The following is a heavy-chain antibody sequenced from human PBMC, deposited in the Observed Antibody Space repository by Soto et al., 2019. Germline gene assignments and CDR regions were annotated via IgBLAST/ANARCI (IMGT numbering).Heavy chain of an antibody. CDR3: ARWVSGSPDN. CDR1: GFTLSDHY. V-gene: IGHV3-72*01. Sequence: EVQLVESGGGLVQPGGSLRLSCAASGFTLSDHYMDWVRQAPGKGLEWVGRTKNKANRYTTEYAASVKGRFTISRDDSKNSLYLQMTSLKPEDTAVYYCARWVSGSPDNWGQGTLVTVSS. D-gene: IGHD1-26*01. J-gene: IGHJ4*02. CDR2: TKNKANRYTT.